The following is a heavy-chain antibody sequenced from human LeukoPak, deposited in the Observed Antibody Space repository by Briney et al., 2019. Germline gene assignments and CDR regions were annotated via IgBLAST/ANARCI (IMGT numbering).Heavy chain of an antibody. CDR1: GFTFSSYS. V-gene: IGHV3-21*01. CDR2: ISSSSSYI. CDR3: ERVSVTTGAFDL. Sequence: PGGSLRLSCAASGFTFSSYSMNWVRQAPGKGLEWVSSISSSSSYIYYADSVKGRFTISRDNAKNSLYLQMNSLRAEDTAVYYCERVSVTTGAFDLWGQGTMVTVSS. J-gene: IGHJ3*01. D-gene: IGHD4-17*01.